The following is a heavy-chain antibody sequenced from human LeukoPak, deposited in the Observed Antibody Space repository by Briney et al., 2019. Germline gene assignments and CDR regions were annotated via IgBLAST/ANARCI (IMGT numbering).Heavy chain of an antibody. J-gene: IGHJ4*02. V-gene: IGHV1-2*02. D-gene: IGHD4-17*01. Sequence: GASVKVSCKASGYTFTGYYMHWVRQAPGQGLEWMGWINPNSGGTNYGQKFQGRVTMTRDTSISTAYMELSRLRSDDTAVYYCARDADYGLFDYWGQGTLVTVSS. CDR2: INPNSGGT. CDR3: ARDADYGLFDY. CDR1: GYTFTGYY.